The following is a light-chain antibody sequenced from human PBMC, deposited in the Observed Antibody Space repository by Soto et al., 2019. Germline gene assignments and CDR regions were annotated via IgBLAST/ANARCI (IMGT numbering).Light chain of an antibody. CDR3: QHSNT. CDR1: QAINNY. CDR2: DAS. J-gene: IGKJ3*01. Sequence: DIQMTQSPSSLSAYVGDRVTITCQASQAINNYLNWYQQKSGKAPKLLIYDASNLETGVPSRFSGSGSGTDFTFTISSLQPEDIATYYCQHSNTFGPGTKVDVK. V-gene: IGKV1-33*01.